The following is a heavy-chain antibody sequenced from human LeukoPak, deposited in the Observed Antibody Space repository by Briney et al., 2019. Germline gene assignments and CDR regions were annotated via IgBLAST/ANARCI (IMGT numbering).Heavy chain of an antibody. J-gene: IGHJ4*02. D-gene: IGHD2-2*01. Sequence: GGSLRLSCTASGFTVSRNYMSWVRQAPGKGLEWVSVIYSGGDTYFADSVKGRFTISRDISENTLYLQMDNLRAEDTAFYYCARSPPASPFDYWGQGTLVTVSS. CDR3: ARSPPASPFDY. CDR1: GFTVSRNY. V-gene: IGHV3-53*01. CDR2: IYSGGDT.